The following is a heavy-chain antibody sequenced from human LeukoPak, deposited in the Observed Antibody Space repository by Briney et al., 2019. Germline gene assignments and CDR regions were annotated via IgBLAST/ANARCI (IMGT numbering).Heavy chain of an antibody. J-gene: IGHJ6*03. CDR3: ARGYAFWSGDHLSYYYMDV. Sequence: PSETLSLTCTLSGGSISSYYWSWIRQPAGKGLEWIGRIYTSGSTNYNPSLKSRVTISVDKSKNQFSLKLSSVTAADTAVYYCARGYAFWSGDHLSYYYMDVWGKGTTVAVSS. V-gene: IGHV4-4*07. D-gene: IGHD3-3*01. CDR1: GGSISSYY. CDR2: IYTSGST.